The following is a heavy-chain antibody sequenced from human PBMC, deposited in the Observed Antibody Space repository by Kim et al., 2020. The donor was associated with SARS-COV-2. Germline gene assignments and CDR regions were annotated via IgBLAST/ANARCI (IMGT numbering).Heavy chain of an antibody. V-gene: IGHV1-69*13. CDR3: ARDRVVVAATRIRFDY. Sequence: SVKVSCKASGGTFSSYAISWVRQAPGQGLEWMGGIIPIFGTANYAQKFQGRVTITADESTSTAYMELSSLRSEDTAVYYCARDRVVVAATRIRFDYWGQGTLVTVSS. CDR2: IIPIFGTA. D-gene: IGHD2-15*01. CDR1: GGTFSSYA. J-gene: IGHJ4*02.